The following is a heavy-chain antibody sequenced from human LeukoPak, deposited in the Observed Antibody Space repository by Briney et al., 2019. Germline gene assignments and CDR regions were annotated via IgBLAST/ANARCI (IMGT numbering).Heavy chain of an antibody. CDR3: ARLGGLKRPFDP. D-gene: IGHD3-10*01. J-gene: IGHJ5*02. CDR2: IYYSGST. Sequence: SETLSLTCTVSGGSISSSSYYWGWIRQPPGKGLEWIGSIYYSGSTYYNPSLKSRVTISVDTSKNQFSLKLSSVTAADTAVYYCARLGGLKRPFDPWGQGTLVTVSS. V-gene: IGHV4-39*07. CDR1: GGSISSSSYY.